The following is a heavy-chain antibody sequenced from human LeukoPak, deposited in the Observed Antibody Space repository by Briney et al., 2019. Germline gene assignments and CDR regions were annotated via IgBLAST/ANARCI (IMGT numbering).Heavy chain of an antibody. CDR3: AKDRSFSYYYDSSGHAFDI. Sequence: GGSLRLSCAASGFTFSSYGMSWVRQAPGKGLEWVSAISGSGGSTYYADSVKGRFTISRDNSKNTLYLQMNSLRAEDTAVYYCAKDRSFSYYYDSSGHAFDIWGQGTMVTVSS. CDR2: ISGSGGST. CDR1: GFTFSSYG. V-gene: IGHV3-23*01. D-gene: IGHD3-22*01. J-gene: IGHJ3*02.